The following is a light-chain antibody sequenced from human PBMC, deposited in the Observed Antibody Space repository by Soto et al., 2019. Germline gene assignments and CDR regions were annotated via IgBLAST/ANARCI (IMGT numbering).Light chain of an antibody. CDR2: AAS. J-gene: IGKJ1*01. CDR3: QQSYSTPWT. CDR1: QSISSY. V-gene: IGKV1-39*01. Sequence: DIQMTQTPSSLSASVGDRVTITCRASQSISSYLIWYQQKPGKAPRLLIYAASSLQSGVPSRFSGSGSGTDFTLTISSLQPEHFATYYCQQSYSTPWTFGQGTKVDIK.